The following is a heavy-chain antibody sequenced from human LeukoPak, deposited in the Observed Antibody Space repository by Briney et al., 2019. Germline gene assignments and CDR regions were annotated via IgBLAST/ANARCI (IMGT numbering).Heavy chain of an antibody. CDR2: INPDSGVT. Sequence: ASVKVSCKASEYTFTGYYIHWVRQAPGQGLEWMGWINPDSGVTNYAQTFQGRVTMTRDTSIRTAYMELSRLRSDDTAMYYCAREGIENGGNSVYDLWGQGTLVTVSS. J-gene: IGHJ4*02. V-gene: IGHV1-2*02. CDR3: AREGIENGGNSVYDL. CDR1: EYTFTGYY. D-gene: IGHD4-23*01.